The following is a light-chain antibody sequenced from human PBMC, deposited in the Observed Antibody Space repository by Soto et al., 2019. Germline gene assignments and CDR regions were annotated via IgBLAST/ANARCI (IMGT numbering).Light chain of an antibody. J-gene: IGKJ4*01. CDR2: DAS. V-gene: IGKV1-16*02. CDR3: EQYHNYPVT. CDR1: QEISNH. Sequence: DIQMTQSPSSLSASVGDRVTITCRASQEISNHLAWFQQKPGKPPKSLIYDASSLQSGVPSKFSGSGSGTDFTLTITSLQPEDFDTYYCEQYHNYPVTFGGGNKVEIK.